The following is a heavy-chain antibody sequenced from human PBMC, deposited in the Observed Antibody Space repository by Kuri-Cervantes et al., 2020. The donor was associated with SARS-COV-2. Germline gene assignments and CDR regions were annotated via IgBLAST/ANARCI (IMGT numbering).Heavy chain of an antibody. CDR3: AKGWLLHNWFDP. J-gene: IGHJ5*02. D-gene: IGHD3-22*01. CDR2: IYYSGST. V-gene: IGHV4-39*01. CDR1: GGSISSSSYY. Sequence: SETLCLTCTVSGGSISSSSYYWGWIRQPPGKGLEWIGSIYYSGSTYYNPSLKSRVTISVDTSRNQFSLKLSSVTAADTAVYYCAKGWLLHNWFDPWGQGTLVTVSS.